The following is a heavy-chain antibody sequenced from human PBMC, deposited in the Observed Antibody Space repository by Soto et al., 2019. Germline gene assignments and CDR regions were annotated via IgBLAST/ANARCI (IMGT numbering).Heavy chain of an antibody. CDR1: GIIFSSFA. D-gene: IGHD3-10*01. Sequence: GSLRLSCTASGIIFSSFAMSWVRPAPGKGLKWVSSITGSGGSTYYADSVKGRFTISRDNSENTLYLQMNSLRAEDTAIYYCAVPRISRIRGEPPAYWGQGTLVTVSS. CDR2: ITGSGGST. CDR3: AVPRISRIRGEPPAY. V-gene: IGHV3-23*01. J-gene: IGHJ4*02.